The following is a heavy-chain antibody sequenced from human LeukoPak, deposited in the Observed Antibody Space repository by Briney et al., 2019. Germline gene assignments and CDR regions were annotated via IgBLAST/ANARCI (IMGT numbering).Heavy chain of an antibody. D-gene: IGHD2-15*01. CDR1: GYTFTNYA. CDR2: ISGGSGDT. J-gene: IGHJ1*01. CDR3: ARVGGGGSCYLYFQH. Sequence: ASVKVSCKASGYTFTNYAMHWVRQAPGQRLEWMGRISGGSGDTKYSQKFQGRVTITRDTSASTAYMELSSLRSEDTAVYYCARVGGGGSCYLYFQHWGQGTLVTVSS. V-gene: IGHV1-3*01.